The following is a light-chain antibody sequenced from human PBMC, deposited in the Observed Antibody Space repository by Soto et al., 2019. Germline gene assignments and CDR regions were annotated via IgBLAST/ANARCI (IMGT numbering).Light chain of an antibody. CDR2: DNN. V-gene: IGLV1-51*01. CDR1: SSNIGNNF. CDR3: GTWDTSLSGGL. J-gene: IGLJ2*01. Sequence: QSVLTQPPSVSAAPGQTVTISCSGGSSNIGNNFVSWYQQLPGIAPKLLIYDNNKRPSGIPDRFSASRSATSATLAITGLQTGDGAVYYCGTWDTSLSGGLFGGGTKLTVL.